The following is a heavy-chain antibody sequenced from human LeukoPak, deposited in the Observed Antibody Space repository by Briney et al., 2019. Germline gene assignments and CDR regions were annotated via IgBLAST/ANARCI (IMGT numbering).Heavy chain of an antibody. CDR3: ARGEGIVATILYDAFDI. D-gene: IGHD5-12*01. Sequence: GGSLRLSCAASGFTFSSYWMSWVRQAPGKGLEWVANINQDGSQKYYVDSVKGRFTISRDNAKKSLFLQMNSLRAEDTAVYYCARGEGIVATILYDAFDIWGQGTMVTVSS. V-gene: IGHV3-7*03. J-gene: IGHJ3*02. CDR1: GFTFSSYW. CDR2: INQDGSQK.